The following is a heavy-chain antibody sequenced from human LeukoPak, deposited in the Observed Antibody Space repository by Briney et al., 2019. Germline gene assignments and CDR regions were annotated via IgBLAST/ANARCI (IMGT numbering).Heavy chain of an antibody. CDR2: ITPSGGT. D-gene: IGHD5-24*01. Sequence: ASVKVSCKASVYTFTSYAIHWVRQAPGQGLEWMGWITPSGGTNYPQKIQGRGAITWDTSITTAYMDLSRLTSDDTAVYYCARDRYGDGFAHLDYWGQGALVTVSS. J-gene: IGHJ4*02. V-gene: IGHV1-2*02. CDR1: VYTFTSYA. CDR3: ARDRYGDGFAHLDY.